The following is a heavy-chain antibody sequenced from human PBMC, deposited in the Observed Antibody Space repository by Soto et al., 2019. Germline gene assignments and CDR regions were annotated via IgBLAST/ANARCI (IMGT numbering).Heavy chain of an antibody. CDR1: GYRFSSYS. Sequence: QVQLVQSGAEVKKPGASVKVSCKASGYRFSSYSTHWVRQAPGQGPEWMGITNPGDGTTSYAQKFQGRVTMTRDTSTTTIYMELSSLRSEDTAVYYCARDRGPHCGGHCPLDSWGQGTLITVSS. J-gene: IGHJ5*01. CDR2: TNPGDGTT. V-gene: IGHV1-46*01. D-gene: IGHD2-21*02. CDR3: ARDRGPHCGGHCPLDS.